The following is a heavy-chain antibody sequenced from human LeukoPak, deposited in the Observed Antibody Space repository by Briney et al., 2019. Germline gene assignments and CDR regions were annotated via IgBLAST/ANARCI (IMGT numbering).Heavy chain of an antibody. CDR1: GDSVSSNSAA. Sequence: SPTLSLTFAISGDSVSSNSAAWNWIRQSPSRGLEWLGSTYYRSKWYNDYAVSVKSRITINPDTSKNQFSLQLNSVTPEDTAVYYCARADYYDSSGYYFDYWGQGTLVTVSS. V-gene: IGHV6-1*01. J-gene: IGHJ4*02. CDR2: TYYRSKWYN. D-gene: IGHD3-22*01. CDR3: ARADYYDSSGYYFDY.